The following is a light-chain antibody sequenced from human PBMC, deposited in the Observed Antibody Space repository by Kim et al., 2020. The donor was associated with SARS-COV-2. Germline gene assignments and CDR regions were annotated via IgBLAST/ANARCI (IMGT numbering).Light chain of an antibody. CDR2: QDS. CDR3: QAWDSSIHVV. CDR1: KVGDKY. Sequence: SPGQTASITCSGDKVGDKYACWYQQKPGRSPVLVIYQDSKRPSGIPERFSGSNSGNTATLTISGTQAMDEADYYCQAWDSSIHVVFGGGTQLTVL. V-gene: IGLV3-1*01. J-gene: IGLJ2*01.